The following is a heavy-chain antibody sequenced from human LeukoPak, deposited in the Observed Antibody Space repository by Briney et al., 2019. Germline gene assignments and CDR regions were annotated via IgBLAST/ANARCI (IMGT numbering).Heavy chain of an antibody. CDR3: ARRVGTTYFDD. CDR1: GYTFTSYG. D-gene: IGHD1-26*01. Sequence: ASVKVSCKAFGYTFTSYGISWVRQAPGQGLEWMGWISAYNGNTNYVQELQGRVTMTTDTSTNTAYMVLRSLRSDDTAVYYCARRVGTTYFDDWGQGTLVTVSS. V-gene: IGHV1-18*01. CDR2: ISAYNGNT. J-gene: IGHJ4*02.